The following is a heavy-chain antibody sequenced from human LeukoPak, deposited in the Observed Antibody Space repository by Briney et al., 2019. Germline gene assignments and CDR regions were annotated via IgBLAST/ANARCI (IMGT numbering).Heavy chain of an antibody. Sequence: GGSLRLSCAASGFTFSSYWMSWVRQAPGKGLEWVANIKQDGSEKYYADSVKGRFTISRDNAKNSLYLQMNSLRAEDTAVYYCASTYDSSGQPPAYWGQGTLVTVSS. V-gene: IGHV3-7*01. J-gene: IGHJ4*02. CDR2: IKQDGSEK. CDR1: GFTFSSYW. D-gene: IGHD3-22*01. CDR3: ASTYDSSGQPPAY.